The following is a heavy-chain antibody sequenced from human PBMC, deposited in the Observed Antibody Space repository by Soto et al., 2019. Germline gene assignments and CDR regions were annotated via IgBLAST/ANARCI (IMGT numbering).Heavy chain of an antibody. CDR2: VNPKSGNT. Sequence: GASVKVSCKSSGYTFTSYDINWVRQATGQGLEWMGWVNPKSGNTVYAQKFQGRVTMTRDTSISTAYMELSSLRSDDTAVYYCARGYDTNGYYLGYFDYWGQGTLVTVSS. V-gene: IGHV1-8*01. CDR3: ARGYDTNGYYLGYFDY. CDR1: GYTFTSYD. D-gene: IGHD3-22*01. J-gene: IGHJ4*02.